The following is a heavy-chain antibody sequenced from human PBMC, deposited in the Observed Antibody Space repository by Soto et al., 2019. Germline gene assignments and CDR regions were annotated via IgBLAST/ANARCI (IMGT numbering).Heavy chain of an antibody. CDR3: GRQYYDFWSGYKYYFDY. D-gene: IGHD3-3*01. CDR1: GGSFSGYY. CDR2: INHSGST. Sequence: SETLSLTCAVYGGSFSGYYWSWIRQPPGKGPEWIGEINHSGSTNYNPSLKSRVTISVDTSKNQFSLKLSSVTAADTAVYYCGRQYYDFWSGYKYYFDYWGQGTLVTVSS. J-gene: IGHJ4*02. V-gene: IGHV4-34*01.